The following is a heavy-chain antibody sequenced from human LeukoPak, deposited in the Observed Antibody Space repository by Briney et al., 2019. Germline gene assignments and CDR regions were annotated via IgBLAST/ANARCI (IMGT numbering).Heavy chain of an antibody. CDR3: ARQEVRGVIITLDY. Sequence: SETLSLTCTVSGGSISSSSYYWGWIRQPPGKGLEWIGSIYYSGSTYYNPSLKSLFTISVDTSKNQFSLKLSSVTAADTAVYYCARQEVRGVIITLDYWGQGTLVTVSS. D-gene: IGHD3-10*01. CDR1: GGSISSSSYY. V-gene: IGHV4-39*01. J-gene: IGHJ4*02. CDR2: IYYSGST.